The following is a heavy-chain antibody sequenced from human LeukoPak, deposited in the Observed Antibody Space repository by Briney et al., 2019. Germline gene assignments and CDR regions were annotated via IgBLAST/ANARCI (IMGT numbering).Heavy chain of an antibody. Sequence: PGGSLRLSCAASGFTLSSYGMHWVRQAPGKGLEWVAFVRYDGSNKYYADSVKGRFTISRDNSKNTLYLQMNSLRAEDTAVYYCAKDRGYSYSPLDYWGQGTLVTVSS. J-gene: IGHJ4*02. D-gene: IGHD5-18*01. CDR2: VRYDGSNK. V-gene: IGHV3-30*02. CDR3: AKDRGYSYSPLDY. CDR1: GFTLSSYG.